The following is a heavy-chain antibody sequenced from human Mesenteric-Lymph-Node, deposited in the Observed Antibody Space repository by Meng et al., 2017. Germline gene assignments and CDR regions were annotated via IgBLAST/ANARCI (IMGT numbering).Heavy chain of an antibody. D-gene: IGHD1-26*01. CDR3: ARGVDAGVDY. CDR1: GNILTSYD. CDR2: MSPNNDNA. V-gene: IGHV1-8*01. Sequence: VPVVPGAAEGKQRGAAVNVSCKASGNILTSYDINWVQQATGKGLEWMGWMSPNNDNAHYAQKYQGRVTMTRKTSISTVYMEFSSLRSEDTAVYYCARGVDAGVDYWGQGTLVTVSS. J-gene: IGHJ4*02.